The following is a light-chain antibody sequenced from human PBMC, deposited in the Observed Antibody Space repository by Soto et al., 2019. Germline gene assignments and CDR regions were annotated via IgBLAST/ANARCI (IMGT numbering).Light chain of an antibody. CDR3: QQYGSSPIT. CDR2: DAS. J-gene: IGKJ5*01. V-gene: IGKV3-20*01. Sequence: EVALTQSPGTLSLSPGARATLSCRASQTIANNYLTWYQQKPGQAPRVLIYDASTRATGIPDRFSGSGSGTDFTLTISSLEPEDFALYYCQQYGSSPITFGQGTRLEIK. CDR1: QTIANNY.